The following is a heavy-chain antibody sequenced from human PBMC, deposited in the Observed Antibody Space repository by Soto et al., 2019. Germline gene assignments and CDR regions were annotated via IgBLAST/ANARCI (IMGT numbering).Heavy chain of an antibody. CDR2: INVNSGDT. D-gene: IGHD3-3*01. CDR1: GYTFSGYD. V-gene: IGHV1-2*02. J-gene: IGHJ6*02. CDR3: TIVSEQDFLYCYLGYYYFGIDV. Sequence: ASVKVSCKASGYTFSGYDVHWVRQTPGQGLEWMGWINVNSGDTNYAQNFQGRVTMTRDMSTSTAYMELSRLRSEDTAVYYCTIVSEQDFLYCYLGYYYFGIDVWGQGTTVTVSS.